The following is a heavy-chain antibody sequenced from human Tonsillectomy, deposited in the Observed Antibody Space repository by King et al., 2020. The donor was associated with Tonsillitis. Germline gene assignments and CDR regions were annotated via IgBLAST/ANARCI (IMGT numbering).Heavy chain of an antibody. Sequence: VQLVESGGGLVQPGGSLRLSSAASGFTFSSYAMSWVRQAPGKGLEWVSAISGSGGSTYYADSVKGRFTISRDNSKNTLCLQMNSLRAEDTAVYYCAKDVRSGYDFWGLGDSYFDLWGRGTLVTVSS. D-gene: IGHD5-12*01. V-gene: IGHV3-23*04. CDR1: GFTFSSYA. CDR3: AKDVRSGYDFWGLGDSYFDL. J-gene: IGHJ2*01. CDR2: ISGSGGST.